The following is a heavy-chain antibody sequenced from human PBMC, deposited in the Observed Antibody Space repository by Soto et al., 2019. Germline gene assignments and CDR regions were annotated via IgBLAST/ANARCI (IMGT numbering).Heavy chain of an antibody. V-gene: IGHV4-34*01. J-gene: IGHJ6*02. D-gene: IGHD3-10*01. Sequence: SETLSLTCAVYGGSFSGYYWSWIRQPPGKGLEWMGEINHSGSTNYNPSLKSRGTISVETSKNQFSLKLSSVTAADTAVYYCARVLYYGSGSRGNYYYYGMDVWGQGTTVTVSS. CDR1: GGSFSGYY. CDR2: INHSGST. CDR3: ARVLYYGSGSRGNYYYYGMDV.